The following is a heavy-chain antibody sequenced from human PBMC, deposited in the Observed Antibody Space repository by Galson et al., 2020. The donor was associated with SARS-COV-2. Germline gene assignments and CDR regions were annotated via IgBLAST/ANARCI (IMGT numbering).Heavy chain of an antibody. V-gene: IGHV4-59*01. CDR2: ISYRGST. Sequence: ETSETLSLTCTVSDAPMSSYYWSWIRQPPGKGLEWIGYISYRGSTSYNPSLRSRVTISVDLSKNQLSLKVTSVTAADTTVYYCSRDPAPLYGDNYYDGMDVWGRGTTGTVSS. CDR1: DAPMSSYY. CDR3: SRDPAPLYGDNYYDGMDV. D-gene: IGHD4-17*01. J-gene: IGHJ6*02.